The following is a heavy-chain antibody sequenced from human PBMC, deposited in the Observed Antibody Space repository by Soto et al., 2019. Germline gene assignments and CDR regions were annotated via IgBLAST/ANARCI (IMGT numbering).Heavy chain of an antibody. V-gene: IGHV4-30-4*01. D-gene: IGHD3-3*01. CDR1: GGSISSGDYY. J-gene: IGHJ6*02. CDR3: ARVGVGDFWSGSGGMDV. Sequence: SETLSLTCTVSGGSISSGDYYWSWIRQPPGKGLEWIGYIYYSGSTYYNPSLKSRVTISVDTSKNQFSLKLSSVTAADTAVYYCARVGVGDFWSGSGGMDVWGQGTTVTVS. CDR2: IYYSGST.